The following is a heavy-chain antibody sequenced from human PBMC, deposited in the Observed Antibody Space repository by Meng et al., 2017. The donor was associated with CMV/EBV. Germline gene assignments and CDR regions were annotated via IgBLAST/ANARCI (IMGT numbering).Heavy chain of an antibody. CDR3: ARDPKGARAFDI. Sequence: ASVKVSCKASGYTFTSYGISWVRQAPGQGLEWMGWISPYNGNTNYAQKLQGRVTMTTDTSTSTAYMELRSLRSDDTAVYYCARDPKGARAFDIWGQGTMVTVSS. CDR2: ISPYNGNT. V-gene: IGHV1-18*01. D-gene: IGHD5-12*01. CDR1: GYTFTSYG. J-gene: IGHJ3*02.